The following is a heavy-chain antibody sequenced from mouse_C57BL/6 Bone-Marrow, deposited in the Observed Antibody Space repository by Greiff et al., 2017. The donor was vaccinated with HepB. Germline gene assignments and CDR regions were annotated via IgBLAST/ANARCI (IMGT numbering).Heavy chain of an antibody. CDR2: IYPGGGYT. CDR1: GYTFTNYW. CDR3: AREVTTGDYYAMDY. Sequence: QVQLQHSGAELVRPGTSVKMSCKASGYTFTNYWIGWAKQRPGHGLEWIGDIYPGGGYTNYNEKFKGKATLTADKSSSTAYMQFSSLTSEDSAIYYCAREVTTGDYYAMDYWGQGTSVTVSS. J-gene: IGHJ4*01. V-gene: IGHV1-63*01. D-gene: IGHD2-2*01.